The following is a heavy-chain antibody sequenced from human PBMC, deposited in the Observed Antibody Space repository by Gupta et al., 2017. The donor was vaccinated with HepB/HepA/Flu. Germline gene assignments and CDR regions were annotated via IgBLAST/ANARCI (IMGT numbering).Heavy chain of an antibody. D-gene: IGHD2/OR15-2a*01. Sequence: EVQLVESGGNMAQPGASLRLSCAASGFTFEDYAMHWVRQPPGKGLEWVSLISKDGSSAYYADSVQGRFTISRDNTKKSLYLQMTSLRLDDTALYYCAKVTRASGEYYYYGMDVWGQGTTVTVS. CDR3: AKVTRASGEYYYYGMDV. V-gene: IGHV3-43*02. CDR1: GFTFEDYA. J-gene: IGHJ6*02. CDR2: ISKDGSSA.